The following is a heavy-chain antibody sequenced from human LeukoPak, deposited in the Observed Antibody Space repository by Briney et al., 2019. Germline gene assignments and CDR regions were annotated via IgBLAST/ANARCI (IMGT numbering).Heavy chain of an antibody. D-gene: IGHD5-24*01. CDR1: GGSISSYY. CDR3: ARESQEKYYFDY. Sequence: PSETLSLTCTVSGGSISSYYWSWIRQPPGKGLEWIGYIYYSGSTNYNPSLKSRVTISVDTSKNQFSLKLSSVTAADTAVYYCARESQEKYYFDYWGQGTLVTISS. CDR2: IYYSGST. J-gene: IGHJ4*02. V-gene: IGHV4-59*12.